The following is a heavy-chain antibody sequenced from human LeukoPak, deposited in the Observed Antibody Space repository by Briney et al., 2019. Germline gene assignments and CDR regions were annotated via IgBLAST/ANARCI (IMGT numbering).Heavy chain of an antibody. J-gene: IGHJ4*02. CDR2: ISWNSGSI. CDR3: AKAPEYDSSGSLYYFDY. V-gene: IGHV3-9*01. D-gene: IGHD3-22*01. Sequence: GGSLRLSCAASGFTFDDYAMHWVRQAPGKGLEWVSGISWNSGSIGYADSVKGRFTISRDNAKNSLYLQVNSLRAEDTALYYCAKAPEYDSSGSLYYFDYWGQGTLVTVSS. CDR1: GFTFDDYA.